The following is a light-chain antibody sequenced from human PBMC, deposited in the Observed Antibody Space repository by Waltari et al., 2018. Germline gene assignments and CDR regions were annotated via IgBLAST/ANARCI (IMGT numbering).Light chain of an antibody. CDR3: QQFNNWPQT. J-gene: IGKJ4*01. Sequence: EVVMTQSPATLSVSPGERATLSCRASQSVSRDLAWYQQKPGQAPRLLSYVASTRITGGPARFTGSGSGAEFSLTISSLQSEDVAIYYCQQFNNWPQTFGGGTQVEIK. V-gene: IGKV3-15*01. CDR2: VAS. CDR1: QSVSRD.